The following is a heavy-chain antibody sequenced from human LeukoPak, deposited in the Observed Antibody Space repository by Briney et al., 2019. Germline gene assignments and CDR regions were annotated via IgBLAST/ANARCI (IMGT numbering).Heavy chain of an antibody. D-gene: IGHD6-13*01. CDR1: GGSISSSSYY. V-gene: IGHV4-39*07. J-gene: IGHJ4*02. CDR3: ASGVAAAGPCDY. CDR2: IYYSGST. Sequence: SETLSLTCTVSGGSISSSSYYWGWIRQPPGKGLEWIGSIYYSGSTYYNPSLKSRVTISVDTSKNQFSLKLSSVTAADTAVYYCASGVAAAGPCDYWGQGTLVTVSS.